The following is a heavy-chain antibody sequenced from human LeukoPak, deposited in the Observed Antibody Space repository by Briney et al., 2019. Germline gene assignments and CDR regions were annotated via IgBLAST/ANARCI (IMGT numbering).Heavy chain of an antibody. CDR3: ARTQSQSGSYRYYFGY. D-gene: IGHD1-26*01. CDR1: GASVSSAGYY. V-gene: IGHV4-61*08. Sequence: SETLSLTCTVSGASVSSAGYYWSWIRQPPGGGLEWIGYIYYISNTNYNPSLKSRVTMSVDPSKNQFSLKLNSVTAADTAVYYCARTQSQSGSYRYYFGYWGQRTLVTVSS. J-gene: IGHJ4*02. CDR2: IYYISNT.